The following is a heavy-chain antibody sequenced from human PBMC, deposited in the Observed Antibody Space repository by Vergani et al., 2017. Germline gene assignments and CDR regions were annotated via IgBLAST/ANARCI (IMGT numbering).Heavy chain of an antibody. Sequence: QVQLVQSGAEVKKPGSSVKISCKSSGGTFNFYAINWVRQAPGQGLEWMGGIIPKIGTAKYAQKSQGRVTITADESTRTAYMELSSLKSDDTAIYYCAKDLAPSGRSDYGMDVWGQGTTVTVSS. J-gene: IGHJ6*02. CDR2: IIPKIGTA. CDR3: AKDLAPSGRSDYGMDV. D-gene: IGHD3-10*01. CDR1: GGTFNFYA. V-gene: IGHV1-69*12.